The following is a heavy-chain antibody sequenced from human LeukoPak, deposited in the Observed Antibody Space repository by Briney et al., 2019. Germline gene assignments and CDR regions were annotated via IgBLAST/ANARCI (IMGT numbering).Heavy chain of an antibody. CDR1: SYSISRGYY. J-gene: IGHJ4*01. V-gene: IGHV4-38-2*01. D-gene: IGHD6-13*01. Sequence: SETLSLTCAVSSYSISRGYYWGWIRQPPGKGLEGIGSIYHSGSTYYNPSLKSRVTISVDTSKNQFPLTLSSVTAADTAVYYCARNLVRSSFDYWGQGTLGTVSS. CDR2: IYHSGST. CDR3: ARNLVRSSFDY.